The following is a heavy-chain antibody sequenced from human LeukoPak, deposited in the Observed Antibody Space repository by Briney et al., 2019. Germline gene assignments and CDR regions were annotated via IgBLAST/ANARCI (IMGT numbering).Heavy chain of an antibody. CDR3: ARRYKDMVVVPAVFYFDY. CDR2: VYYSGST. V-gene: IGHV4-39*02. Sequence: SETLSLTCNVSGASMGSDSYSWVWLRQPPGKALEWLGSVYYSGSTYYTPYLKSRVTISVDMSRNHLSLRLNSVAAADTAVYYCARRYKDMVVVPAVFYFDYWGRGILVTVSS. J-gene: IGHJ4*02. CDR1: GASMGSDSYS. D-gene: IGHD2-2*01.